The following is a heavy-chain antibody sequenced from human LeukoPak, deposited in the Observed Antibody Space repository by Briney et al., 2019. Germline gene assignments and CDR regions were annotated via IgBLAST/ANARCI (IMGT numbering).Heavy chain of an antibody. Sequence: PGGSLRLSCAGSGFGFSTYWMNWVRQAPGKGLEWVANIKEDGGEKYYVDSVKGRFTISRDNAKNSLYLQMNSLRAEDTAVYYCVRQAGVSWGQGTLVTVSS. CDR2: IKEDGGEK. J-gene: IGHJ5*02. CDR3: VRQAGVS. V-gene: IGHV3-7*01. D-gene: IGHD6-19*01. CDR1: GFGFSTYW.